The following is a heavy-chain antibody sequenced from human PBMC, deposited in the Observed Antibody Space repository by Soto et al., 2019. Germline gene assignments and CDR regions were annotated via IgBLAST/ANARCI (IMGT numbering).Heavy chain of an antibody. CDR3: ARDDCSSTSCYTAPEGMDV. J-gene: IGHJ6*02. D-gene: IGHD2-2*02. Sequence: QVQLVQSGAEVKKPGSSVKVSCKASGGTFSSYAISWVRQAPGQGLEWMGGIIPIFGTANYAQKFQGRVTITADESTSPAYMERSSLRSEDTAVYYCARDDCSSTSCYTAPEGMDVWGQGTTVTVSS. CDR2: IIPIFGTA. CDR1: GGTFSSYA. V-gene: IGHV1-69*01.